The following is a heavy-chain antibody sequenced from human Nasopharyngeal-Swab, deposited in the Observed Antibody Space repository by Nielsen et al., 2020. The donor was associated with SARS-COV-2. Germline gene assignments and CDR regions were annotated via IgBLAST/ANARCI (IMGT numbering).Heavy chain of an antibody. CDR1: GFTFSTFW. D-gene: IGHD1-26*01. Sequence: GESLKISYAVSGFTFSTFWMTWVRQAPGKGLEWVANIKEDGSQKYYLDSVKGRSTISRDNAKNSLYLQMNSLRAEDTAIYFCARAVAGATDYWGQGILVTVSS. CDR2: IKEDGSQK. V-gene: IGHV3-7*03. J-gene: IGHJ4*02. CDR3: ARAVAGATDY.